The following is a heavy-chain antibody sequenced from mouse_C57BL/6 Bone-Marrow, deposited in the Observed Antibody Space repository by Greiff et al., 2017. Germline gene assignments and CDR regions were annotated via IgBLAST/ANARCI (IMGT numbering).Heavy chain of an antibody. D-gene: IGHD1-1*01. J-gene: IGHJ3*01. V-gene: IGHV1-69*01. CDR2: IDPSDSYT. CDR3: ARSVYDYGSSPWFAY. Sequence: QVHVKQPGAELVMPGASVKLSCKASGYTFTSYWMHWVKQRPGQGLEWIGEIDPSDSYTNYNQKFKGKSTLTVDKSSSTAYMQLSSLTSEDSAVYYCARSVYDYGSSPWFAYWGQGTLVTVSA. CDR1: GYTFTSYW.